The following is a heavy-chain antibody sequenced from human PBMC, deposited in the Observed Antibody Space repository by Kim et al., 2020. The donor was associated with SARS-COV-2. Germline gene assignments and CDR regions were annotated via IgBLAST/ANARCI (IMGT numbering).Heavy chain of an antibody. D-gene: IGHD6-13*01. CDR2: INHSGST. J-gene: IGHJ4*01. V-gene: IGHV4-34*01. CDR3: ARVTPHLIAAAGLGARYY. Sequence: SETLSLTCAVYGGSFSGYYWSWIRQPPGKGLEWIGEINHSGSTNYNPSLKSRVTISVDTSKNQFSLKLSSVTAADTAVYYCARVTPHLIAAAGLGARYY. CDR1: GGSFSGYY.